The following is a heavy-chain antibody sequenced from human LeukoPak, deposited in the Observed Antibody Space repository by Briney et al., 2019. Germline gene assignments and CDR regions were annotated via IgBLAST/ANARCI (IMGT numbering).Heavy chain of an antibody. J-gene: IGHJ3*02. D-gene: IGHD4-11*01. CDR2: IYTSGST. CDR3: ARVTPKTTEDAFDI. V-gene: IGHV4-4*07. CDR1: GGSISSYY. Sequence: SETLSLTCTVSGGSISSYYWSWIRQPAGKGLEWIGRIYTSGSTNYNPSLKSRVTISVDTSKNQFSLKLSSVTAADTAVYYCARVTPKTTEDAFDIWGQGTMVTISS.